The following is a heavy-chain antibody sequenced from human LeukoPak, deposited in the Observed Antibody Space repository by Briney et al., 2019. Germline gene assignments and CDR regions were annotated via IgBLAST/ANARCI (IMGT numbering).Heavy chain of an antibody. J-gene: IGHJ4*02. CDR2: IYYSGST. V-gene: IGHV4-61*01. Sequence: SETLSLTCTVSGGSVSSGSYYWNWIRQPPGKGLEWIGNIYYSGSTNYNPSLKSRVTISVDTSKNQFSLKLSSVTAADTAVYYCASWPYFPRAYDIDYWGQGALVTVSS. CDR1: GGSVSSGSYY. CDR3: ASWPYFPRAYDIDY. D-gene: IGHD3-9*01.